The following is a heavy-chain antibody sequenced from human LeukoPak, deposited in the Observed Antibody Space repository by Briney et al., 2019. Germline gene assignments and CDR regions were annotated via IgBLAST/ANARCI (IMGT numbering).Heavy chain of an antibody. J-gene: IGHJ4*02. Sequence: SETLSLTCAVYGGSFSGYYWSWIRQPPGKGLEWIGEINHSGSTNYNPSLKSRVTISVDTSKNQFSLKLSSVTAADTAVYYCASYGDYALEYWGQGTLVTVSS. D-gene: IGHD4-17*01. V-gene: IGHV4-34*01. CDR1: GGSFSGYY. CDR3: ASYGDYALEY. CDR2: INHSGST.